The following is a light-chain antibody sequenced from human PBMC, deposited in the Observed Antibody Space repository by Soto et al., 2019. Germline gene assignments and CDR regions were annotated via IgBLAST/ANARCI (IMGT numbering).Light chain of an antibody. V-gene: IGLV2-14*01. CDR3: SSYTTAFFYV. J-gene: IGLJ1*01. Sequence: QSVLTQPASVSGSPGQSITISCTGSSSDIGAFNYVAWYQQHPGKAPKLIIHGVTNRPSGVSSRFSGSKSDYTASLTISGLKAEDEGDYYCSSYTTAFFYVFGTGTKVTVL. CDR2: GVT. CDR1: SSDIGAFNY.